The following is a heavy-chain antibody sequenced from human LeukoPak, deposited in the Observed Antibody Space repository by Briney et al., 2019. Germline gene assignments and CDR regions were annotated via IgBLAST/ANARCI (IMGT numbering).Heavy chain of an antibody. V-gene: IGHV1-2*06. D-gene: IGHD1-26*01. CDR3: ARDRNLYSGSFAS. J-gene: IGHJ4*02. Sequence: ASVKVSCKASGYTFSGDSVHWVRQAPGQGLEWMGRINPSTGGTSYAQKFQGRVTMTRDTSISTAYMELSRVTSDDTAVYFCARDRNLYSGSFASWGQGTLVTVSS. CDR2: INPSTGGT. CDR1: GYTFSGDS.